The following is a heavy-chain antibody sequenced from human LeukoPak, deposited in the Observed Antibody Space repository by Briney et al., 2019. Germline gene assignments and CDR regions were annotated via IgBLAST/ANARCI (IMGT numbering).Heavy chain of an antibody. Sequence: GGSLRLSRAASRFSFSSSGINWVRQAPGKGLEWVSSIGSTGTDRYYADSAKGRFTISRDNAKNSLYLQMNSVRAEDTAVYYCATETFGRHYDYWGQGTLLTVSS. D-gene: IGHD3-16*01. V-gene: IGHV3-21*01. CDR1: RFSFSSSG. CDR2: IGSTGTDR. J-gene: IGHJ4*02. CDR3: ATETFGRHYDY.